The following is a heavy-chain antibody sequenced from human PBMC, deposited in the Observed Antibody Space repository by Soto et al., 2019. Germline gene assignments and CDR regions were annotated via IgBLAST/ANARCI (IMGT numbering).Heavy chain of an antibody. Sequence: GGSLRLSCAASGFTFSSYAMSWVRQAPGKGLEWVSAISGSGGSTYYADSVKGRFTISRDNSKNTLYLQMNSLRAEDTAVYYCAKDRGSSGWYLGGGAFDIWGQGTMVTVSS. D-gene: IGHD6-19*01. CDR2: ISGSGGST. J-gene: IGHJ3*02. CDR1: GFTFSSYA. V-gene: IGHV3-23*01. CDR3: AKDRGSSGWYLGGGAFDI.